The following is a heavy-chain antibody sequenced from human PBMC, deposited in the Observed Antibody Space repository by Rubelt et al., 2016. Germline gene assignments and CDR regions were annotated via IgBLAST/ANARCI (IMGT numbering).Heavy chain of an antibody. CDR2: VNHSGSS. CDR3: ARPRTAAVPSPIDS. V-gene: IGHV4-34*01. Sequence: KGPEWVGEVNHSGSSNYNPSLKSRVTISVDTSKNQFSLKLRSVTAADTAVYYCARPRTAAVPSPIDSWGQGTLVTVSS. D-gene: IGHD6-13*01. J-gene: IGHJ4*02.